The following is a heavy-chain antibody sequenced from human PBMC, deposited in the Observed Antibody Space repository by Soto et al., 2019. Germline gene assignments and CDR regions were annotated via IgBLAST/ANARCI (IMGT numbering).Heavy chain of an antibody. Sequence: QVQLVQSGAEVKRPGASVKVSCKASGYTFTSYGISWVRQAPGQGLEWMGWISAYNGNTNYVQKLQGRVTMTTDTSTSTAYMELRSLRSDDTAVYYCARAIPLGKTFRENWFDPWGQGTLVTVSS. CDR2: ISAYNGNT. V-gene: IGHV1-18*01. J-gene: IGHJ5*02. CDR3: ARAIPLGKTFRENWFDP. CDR1: GYTFTSYG. D-gene: IGHD7-27*01.